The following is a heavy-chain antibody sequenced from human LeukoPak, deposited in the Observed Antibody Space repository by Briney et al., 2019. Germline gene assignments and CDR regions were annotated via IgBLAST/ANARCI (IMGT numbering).Heavy chain of an antibody. D-gene: IGHD2-2*01. CDR1: GFTFSSYA. V-gene: IGHV3-30-3*02. CDR2: ISYDGSNK. CDR3: AKPALPAAITSYYMDV. Sequence: GGSLRLSCAASGFTFSSYAMHWVRQAPGKGLEWVAVISYDGSNKYYADSVKGRFTISRDNSKNTLYLQMNSLRAEDTAVYYCAKPALPAAITSYYMDVWGKGTTVTVSS. J-gene: IGHJ6*03.